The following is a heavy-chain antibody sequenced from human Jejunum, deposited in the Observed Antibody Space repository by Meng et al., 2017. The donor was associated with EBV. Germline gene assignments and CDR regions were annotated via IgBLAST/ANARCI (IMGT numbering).Heavy chain of an antibody. Sequence: HVPLLPSGAALTNPGASVKVSCQVSEYIFPKDYWHLVRQVPGQRLGRVGWINGGATSTVYSQNFQGRLTIARDTSARTAFMELISLTSEDTAVYYCASGPSCSSGSWQEFDYWGQGTLVTVSS. V-gene: IGHV1-3*01. CDR3: ASGPSCSSGSWQEFDY. CDR1: EYIFPKDY. D-gene: IGHD2-2*01. CDR2: INGGATST. J-gene: IGHJ4*02.